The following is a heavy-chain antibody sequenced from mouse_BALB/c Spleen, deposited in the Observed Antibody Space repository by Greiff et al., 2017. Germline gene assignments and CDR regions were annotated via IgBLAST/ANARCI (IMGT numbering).Heavy chain of an antibody. Sequence: QVHVKQSGAELVRPGSSVKISCKASGYAFSSYWMNWVKQRPGQGLEWIGQIYPGDGDTNYNGKFKGKATLTADKSSSTAYMQLSSLTSEDSAVYFCARSSPYFYWYFDVWGAGTTVTVSS. J-gene: IGHJ1*01. V-gene: IGHV1-80*01. CDR2: IYPGDGDT. CDR1: GYAFSSYW. CDR3: ARSSPYFYWYFDV. D-gene: IGHD2-10*01.